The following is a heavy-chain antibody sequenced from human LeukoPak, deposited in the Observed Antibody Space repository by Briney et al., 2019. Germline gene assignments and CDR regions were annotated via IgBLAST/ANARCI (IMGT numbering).Heavy chain of an antibody. Sequence: GGSLRLSCAASGGFFSNVWMMTCRRQAPGKGLEWVSGINWDGEKTAYADSVKGRFTISRDNDKNSLYFQMNNLRAEDTAFYYCARVPEYSRCVRGFNDFNIWGTGTLVTVSS. CDR1: GGFFSNVWM. V-gene: IGHV3-20*04. J-gene: IGHJ4*02. CDR2: INWDGEKT. CDR3: ARVPEYSRCVRGFNDFNI. D-gene: IGHD3-10*02.